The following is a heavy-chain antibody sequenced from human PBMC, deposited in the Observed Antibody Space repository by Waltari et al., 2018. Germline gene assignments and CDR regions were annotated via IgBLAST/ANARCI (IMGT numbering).Heavy chain of an antibody. CDR2: INKDGGEI. J-gene: IGHJ3*02. V-gene: IGHV3-7*01. D-gene: IGHD3-10*01. CDR3: ARDRGWQCFDI. Sequence: EVQLVESGGGLAQPGGSLRLACEVSGFNFRSYWMSWVGQTPGKGCERVAKINKDGGEIYYVDSVKGRFTIFRDNAENSVYLQMNSLRAEDAAVYYCARDRGWQCFDIWGQGTMVTVSS. CDR1: GFNFRSYW.